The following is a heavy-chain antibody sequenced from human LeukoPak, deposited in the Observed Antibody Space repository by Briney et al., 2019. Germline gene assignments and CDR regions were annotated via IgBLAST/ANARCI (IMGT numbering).Heavy chain of an antibody. V-gene: IGHV3-66*01. J-gene: IGHJ6*02. CDR1: GFTFSDYY. Sequence: GGSLRLSCAASGFTFSDYYMSWVRQAPGKGLEWVSVIYSGGSIYYADSVKGRFTISRDNSKNTLYLQMNSLRAEDTAVYYCAKARAKGNGMDVWGQGTTVTVSS. CDR2: IYSGGSI. D-gene: IGHD1-26*01. CDR3: AKARAKGNGMDV.